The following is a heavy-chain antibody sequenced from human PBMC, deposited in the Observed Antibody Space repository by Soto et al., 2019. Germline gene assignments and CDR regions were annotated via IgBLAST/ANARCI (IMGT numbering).Heavy chain of an antibody. D-gene: IGHD5-18*01. CDR2: IYYSGST. Sequence: KTSETLSLTCTVSGGSISRDAYYWSWIRQHPGEGLEWIGYIYYSGSTYYNPSLKSRVSISVDTSRNQFSLKLSSVTAADTAVYYCAVDTTMGGPNWFDPWGQGTLVTVSS. CDR1: GGSISRDAYY. V-gene: IGHV4-31*03. CDR3: AVDTTMGGPNWFDP. J-gene: IGHJ5*02.